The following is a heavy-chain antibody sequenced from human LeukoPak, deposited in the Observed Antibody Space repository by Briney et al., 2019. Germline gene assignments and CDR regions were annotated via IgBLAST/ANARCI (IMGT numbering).Heavy chain of an antibody. CDR1: GLTFSSYS. CDR3: ARGLGRGEPDDY. V-gene: IGHV3-48*02. J-gene: IGHJ4*02. D-gene: IGHD3-16*01. CDR2: LSSASRTM. Sequence: GGSLRLSCAASGLTFSSYSMNWVRQAPGKGLEWVSYLSSASRTMYYADSVKGRFTISRDNAKNSLHLQMNSLRDEDTAVYFCARGLGRGEPDDYWGQGALVTVSS.